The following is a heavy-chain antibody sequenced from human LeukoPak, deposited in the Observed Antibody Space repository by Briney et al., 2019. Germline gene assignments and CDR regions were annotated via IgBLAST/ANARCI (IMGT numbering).Heavy chain of an antibody. V-gene: IGHV4-59*01. CDR1: GGSISSYY. Sequence: SETLSPTCTVSGGSISSYYWSWIRQPPGKGLEWIGYIYYSGSTNYNPSLKSRVTISVDKSKNQFSLKLSSVTAADTAVYYCARDEGGSSWYYFDYWGQRTLVTVSS. CDR3: ARDEGGSSWYYFDY. D-gene: IGHD6-13*01. J-gene: IGHJ4*02. CDR2: IYYSGST.